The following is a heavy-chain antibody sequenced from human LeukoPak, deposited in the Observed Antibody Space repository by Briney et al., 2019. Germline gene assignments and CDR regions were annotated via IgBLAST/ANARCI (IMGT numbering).Heavy chain of an antibody. CDR1: GFTFSSYA. J-gene: IGHJ5*02. CDR2: ISGSGGST. V-gene: IGHV3-23*01. D-gene: IGHD2-21*02. Sequence: GGSLRLSCAASGFTFSSYAMSWVRQAPGKGLEWVSAISGSGGSTYYADSVKGRFAISRDNSKNTLYLQMNSLRAEDTAVYYCAKAYCGGDCYSQWFDPWGQGTLVTVSS. CDR3: AKAYCGGDCYSQWFDP.